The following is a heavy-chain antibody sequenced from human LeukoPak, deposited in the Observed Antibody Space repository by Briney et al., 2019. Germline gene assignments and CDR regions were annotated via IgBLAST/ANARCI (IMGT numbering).Heavy chain of an antibody. J-gene: IGHJ5*02. CDR1: GYTFTSYA. D-gene: IGHD1-1*01. Sequence: ASVKVSCKASGYTFTSYAMHWVRQAPGQRLEWMGWINAGNGNTKYSQKFQGRVTITRDTSASTAYMELSSLRSEDTAVYYCAREPKVQLERQGWFDPWGQGTLVTASS. CDR2: INAGNGNT. CDR3: AREPKVQLERQGWFDP. V-gene: IGHV1-3*01.